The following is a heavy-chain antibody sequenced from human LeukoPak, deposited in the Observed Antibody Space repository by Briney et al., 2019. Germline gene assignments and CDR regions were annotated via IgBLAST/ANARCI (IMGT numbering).Heavy chain of an antibody. Sequence: GGSLRLSCSASGFTFGDYTMNWVRQAPGKGLEWVGFIRSKAYGGTTEYAASVKGRFIISRDDSKSIAYLQMNSLKTEDTAVYYCTRDLCSSTSCPDYWGQGTLVTVSS. D-gene: IGHD2-2*01. CDR1: GFTFGDYT. CDR3: TRDLCSSTSCPDY. J-gene: IGHJ4*02. CDR2: IRSKAYGGTT. V-gene: IGHV3-49*04.